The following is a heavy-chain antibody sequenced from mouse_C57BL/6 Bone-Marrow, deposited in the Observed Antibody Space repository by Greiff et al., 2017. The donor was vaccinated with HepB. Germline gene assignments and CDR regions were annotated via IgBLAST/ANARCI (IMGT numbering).Heavy chain of an antibody. V-gene: IGHV5-9-1*02. J-gene: IGHJ2*01. CDR2: ISSGGDYI. CDR1: GFTFSSYA. CDR3: TRDRDDYDYFDY. Sequence: DVQLVESGEGLVKPGGSLKLSCAASGFTFSSYAMSWVRQTPEKRLEWVAYISSGGDYIYYADTVKGRFTISRDNARNTLYLQMSSLKSEDTAMYYCTRDRDDYDYFDYWGQGTTLTVSS. D-gene: IGHD2-4*01.